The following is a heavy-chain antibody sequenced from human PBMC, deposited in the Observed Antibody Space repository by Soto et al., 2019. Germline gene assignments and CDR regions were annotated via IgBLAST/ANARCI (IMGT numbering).Heavy chain of an antibody. CDR3: ARGAGRSPVTRAFDI. V-gene: IGHV1-3*01. D-gene: IGHD4-17*01. Sequence: QVQLLQSAAELKMPGASLNLSCKTSGYNFTNCAVHWLRQAPGQRLEWLGWIKGGTGNTRFSGRFQDRVTLTRDTSASTVYMELTGLKSEDTAIYYCARGAGRSPVTRAFDIWGQGTVVTVSS. CDR2: IKGGTGNT. CDR1: GYNFTNCA. J-gene: IGHJ3*02.